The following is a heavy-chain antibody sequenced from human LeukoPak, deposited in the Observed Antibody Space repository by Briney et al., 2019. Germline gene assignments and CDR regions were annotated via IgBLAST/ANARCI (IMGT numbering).Heavy chain of an antibody. CDR2: IYSSGST. D-gene: IGHD3-10*01. J-gene: IGHJ5*02. CDR3: ARTDPNASGYFYRFNWFDP. Sequence: PSETLSLTCTVSGGSISSYYWNWVRQPPGKGLEWIGNIYSSGSTDYNPSLKSRVTISLDTSKFQFSLRLNSVTAADTAVYYCARTDPNASGYFYRFNWFDPWGQGILVTVSS. CDR1: GGSISSYY. V-gene: IGHV4-59*01.